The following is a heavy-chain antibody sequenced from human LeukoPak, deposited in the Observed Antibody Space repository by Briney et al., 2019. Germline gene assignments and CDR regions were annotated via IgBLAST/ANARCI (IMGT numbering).Heavy chain of an antibody. V-gene: IGHV4-61*02. CDR2: IYTSGST. D-gene: IGHD6-13*01. CDR3: ARGPAAASPF. Sequence: PSETLSLTCTVSGGSISSGSYYWSWIRQPAGKGLEWIGRIYTSGSTNYNPSLKSRVTISVDTSKNQFSLKLSSVTAADTAVYYCARGPAAASPFWGQGTLVTVSS. CDR1: GGSISSGSYY. J-gene: IGHJ4*02.